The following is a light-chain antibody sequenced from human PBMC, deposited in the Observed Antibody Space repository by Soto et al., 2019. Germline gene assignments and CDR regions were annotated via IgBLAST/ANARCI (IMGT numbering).Light chain of an antibody. J-gene: IGKJ4*01. CDR2: GGS. CDR3: QQYGSSPLT. CDR1: QTVTSSY. Sequence: EIVLTQSPGTLSLSPGERATLSCRASQTVTSSYLAWYQQKPGQAPRLLVFGGSSRATGIPDRFRGVGSGTYFTLTLSRVEPEDSAVYYCQQYGSSPLTFGGGTKVEI. V-gene: IGKV3-20*01.